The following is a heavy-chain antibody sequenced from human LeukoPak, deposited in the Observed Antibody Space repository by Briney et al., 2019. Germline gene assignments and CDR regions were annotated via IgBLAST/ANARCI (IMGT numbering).Heavy chain of an antibody. V-gene: IGHV3-53*01. Sequence: PGGSLRLSCAAFGFTVSSNYMSWVRQAPGKGLEWVSVIFGGGGTYYGDSVRGRFTISRDNSKNTLYLQMNSLRAEDTAVYYCARERLWFGDLSGAFDIWGQGTMVTVSS. CDR3: ARERLWFGDLSGAFDI. J-gene: IGHJ3*02. CDR1: GFTVSSNY. D-gene: IGHD3-10*01. CDR2: IFGGGGT.